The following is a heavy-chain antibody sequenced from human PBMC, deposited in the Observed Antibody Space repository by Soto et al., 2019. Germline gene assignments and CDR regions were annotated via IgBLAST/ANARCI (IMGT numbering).Heavy chain of an antibody. J-gene: IGHJ3*02. V-gene: IGHV3-23*01. CDR3: AKVGTYDFWSGYDSAFDI. D-gene: IGHD3-3*01. CDR2: ISGSGGGT. CDR1: GFTFSNYA. Sequence: EVLLLESGGGLVQPGGSLRLSCAASGFTFSNYAMSWLRQAPGKGLEWVSGISGSGGGTDYADSVKGRFTISRDNSKNTLYLQMNSLRPEDTAVYYCAKVGTYDFWSGYDSAFDIWGQGTMVTVSS.